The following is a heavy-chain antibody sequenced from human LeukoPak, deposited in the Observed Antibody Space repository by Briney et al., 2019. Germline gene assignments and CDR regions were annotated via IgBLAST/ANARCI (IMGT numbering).Heavy chain of an antibody. J-gene: IGHJ6*03. V-gene: IGHV4-34*01. CDR3: ASVRHDPLEYYYYIDV. CDR1: GDSLSRYY. Sequence: PSETLPLTCAVYGDSLSRYYWTWIRQPPGKGLEWLGEINPSGSPDYNPSLKSRVTISVDTSKNQFSLRLTSVTAADTAVYYCASVRHDPLEYYYYIDVWGKGTTVTVSS. CDR2: INPSGSP. D-gene: IGHD2/OR15-2a*01.